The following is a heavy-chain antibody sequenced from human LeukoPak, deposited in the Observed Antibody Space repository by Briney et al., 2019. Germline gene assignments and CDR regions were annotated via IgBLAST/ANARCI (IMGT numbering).Heavy chain of an antibody. CDR3: ARDPHDYGGNSYYFDY. CDR1: GFTFSDYY. J-gene: IGHJ4*02. D-gene: IGHD4-23*01. V-gene: IGHV3-11*01. Sequence: GGSLRLSCAASGFTFSDYYMSWIRQAPGKGLEWVSYISSSGSTIYYADSVKGRFTISRDNAKNSLYLQMNSLRAEDTAVYYCARDPHDYGGNSYYFDYWGQGTLVTVSS. CDR2: ISSSGSTI.